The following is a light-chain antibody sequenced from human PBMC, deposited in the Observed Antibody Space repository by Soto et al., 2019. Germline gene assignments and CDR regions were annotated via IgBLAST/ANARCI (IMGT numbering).Light chain of an antibody. Sequence: AIRMTQSPSSFSASTGDRVTINCRASQGISSYLAWYQQKPGKAPKLLIYKASSLESGVPSRFSGSGSGTEFTLTISSLQPDDFATYYCQQYNSTFGQGTKVDIK. CDR2: KAS. CDR3: QQYNST. CDR1: QGISSY. J-gene: IGKJ1*01. V-gene: IGKV1-8*01.